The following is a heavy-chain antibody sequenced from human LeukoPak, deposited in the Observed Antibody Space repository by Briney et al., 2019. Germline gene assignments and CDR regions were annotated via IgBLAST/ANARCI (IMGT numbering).Heavy chain of an antibody. D-gene: IGHD3-3*01. CDR1: GYTFTSYD. CDR3: ARVPTIFGMVIIRHYYYYGMDV. CDR2: MNPNSGNT. Sequence: ASVKVSCKASGYTFTSYDINWVRQATGQGLEWMGWMNPNSGNTGYAQKFQGRVTMTRNTSISTAYMELSSLRSEDTAVYYCARVPTIFGMVIIRHYYYYGMDVWGQGTTVTVSS. V-gene: IGHV1-8*01. J-gene: IGHJ6*02.